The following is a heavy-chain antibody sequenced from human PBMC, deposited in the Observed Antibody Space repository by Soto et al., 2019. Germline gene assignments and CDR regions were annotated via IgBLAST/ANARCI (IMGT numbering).Heavy chain of an antibody. D-gene: IGHD5-12*01. V-gene: IGHV3-30*18. CDR1: GFTFSSYG. CDR2: ISYDGSNK. J-gene: IGHJ6*02. Sequence: GGSLRLSCAASGFTFSSYGMHWVRQAPGKGLEWVAVISYDGSNKYYADSVKGRFTISRDNSKNTLYLQMNSLRAEDTAVYYCAKDRDGYKYYYYYYGMDVWGQGTTVTVSS. CDR3: AKDRDGYKYYYYYYGMDV.